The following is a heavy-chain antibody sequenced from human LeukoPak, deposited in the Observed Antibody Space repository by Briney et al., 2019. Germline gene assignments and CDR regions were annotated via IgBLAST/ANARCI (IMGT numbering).Heavy chain of an antibody. CDR1: GYTFTSYY. V-gene: IGHV1-46*01. CDR3: ARVVTPRYCTSTSCYLKGWFDP. CDR2: INPSGGST. D-gene: IGHD2-2*01. J-gene: IGHJ5*02. Sequence: GASVKVSCKASGYTFTSYYMHWVRQAPGQGLEWMGIINPSGGSTSYAQKFQGRVTMTRDTSTSTVYMDLSSLRSEDTAVYYCARVVTPRYCTSTSCYLKGWFDPWGQGTLVTVSS.